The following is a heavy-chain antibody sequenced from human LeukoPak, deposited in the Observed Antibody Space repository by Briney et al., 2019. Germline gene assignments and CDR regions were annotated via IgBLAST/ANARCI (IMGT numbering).Heavy chain of an antibody. CDR2: ISYDGSNK. J-gene: IGHJ4*02. Sequence: GGSLRLSCAASGFTFSSYAMHWVRQAPGKGLEWVAVISYDGSNKYYADSVKGRFTISRDNSKNTLCLQMNSLRAEDTAVYYCARAAGGYYYDSSGFVFDYWGQGTLVTVSS. CDR1: GFTFSSYA. CDR3: ARAAGGYYYDSSGFVFDY. D-gene: IGHD3-22*01. V-gene: IGHV3-30*04.